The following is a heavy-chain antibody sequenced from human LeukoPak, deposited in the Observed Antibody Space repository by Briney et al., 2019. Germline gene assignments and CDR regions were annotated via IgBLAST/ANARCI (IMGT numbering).Heavy chain of an antibody. V-gene: IGHV4-31*03. CDR1: GGSISSGGYY. CDR2: IHNSGST. Sequence: PSETLYVNCTGTGGSISSGGYYYNQIRHQPTKGQEWLRHIHNSGSTSYNPSLKSRVTISVDTSKNQFSLKLTSVTAADTAVYYCARDRGPDCSGGSCWDYWGQGTLVTVSS. J-gene: IGHJ4*02. D-gene: IGHD2-15*01. CDR3: ARDRGPDCSGGSCWDY.